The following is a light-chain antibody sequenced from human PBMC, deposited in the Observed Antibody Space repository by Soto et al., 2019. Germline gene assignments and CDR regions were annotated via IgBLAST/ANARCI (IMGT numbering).Light chain of an antibody. Sequence: DIQMTQSPSSLSASVGDRVTITCRASQTISNYLIWFQQKPGKAPKVLIYAASTLQSGVPSRFSGSGSGAEFTLTISSLQPEDFATYYCQQSFSPLLTFGGGTKVEIK. V-gene: IGKV1-39*01. CDR2: AAS. J-gene: IGKJ4*01. CDR3: QQSFSPLLT. CDR1: QTISNY.